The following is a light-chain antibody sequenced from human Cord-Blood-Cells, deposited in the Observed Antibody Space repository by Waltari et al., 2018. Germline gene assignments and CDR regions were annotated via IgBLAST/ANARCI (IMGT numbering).Light chain of an antibody. CDR3: STYTRSRTYV. CDR1: SSDVGGSNY. V-gene: IGLV2-14*01. Sequence: QSALTQPASVSGSPGPSITISCPGTSSDVGGSNYFSWHQQHPGNTPKVMINEVSNRSPGVTDRFAGAKSCNTASLTISGLQADDEADYYCSTYTRSRTYVFGTGTKVTVL. J-gene: IGLJ1*01. CDR2: EVS.